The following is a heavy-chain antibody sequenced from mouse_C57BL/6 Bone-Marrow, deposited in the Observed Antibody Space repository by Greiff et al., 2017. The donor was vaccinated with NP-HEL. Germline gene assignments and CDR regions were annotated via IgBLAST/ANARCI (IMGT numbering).Heavy chain of an antibody. CDR2: ISSGSSTI. CDR3: ARTRRGTYWYFDV. V-gene: IGHV5-17*01. CDR1: GFTFSDYG. Sequence: EVHLVESGGGLVKPGGSLKLSCAASGFTFSDYGMHWVRQAPEKGLEWVAYISSGSSTIYYADTVKGRFTISRDNAKNTRFLQMTSLRSEDTAMYYCARTRRGTYWYFDVWGTGTTVTVSS. D-gene: IGHD3-3*01. J-gene: IGHJ1*03.